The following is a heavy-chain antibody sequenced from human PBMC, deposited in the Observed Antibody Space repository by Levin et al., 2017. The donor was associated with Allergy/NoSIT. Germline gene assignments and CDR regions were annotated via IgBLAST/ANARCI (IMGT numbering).Heavy chain of an antibody. D-gene: IGHD4-11*01. J-gene: IGHJ5*02. CDR1: GFTFSNYW. CDR3: ARDTTVGGEA. V-gene: IGHV3-7*03. CDR2: IKQDGTEK. Sequence: AGESLKISCAASGFTFSNYWMTWVRQPPGKGLEWVANIKQDGTEKYYAESVKGRFTISRDNAKNSLFLQMSYLGTDDTAVYFCARDTTVGGEAWGQGTLVTVSS.